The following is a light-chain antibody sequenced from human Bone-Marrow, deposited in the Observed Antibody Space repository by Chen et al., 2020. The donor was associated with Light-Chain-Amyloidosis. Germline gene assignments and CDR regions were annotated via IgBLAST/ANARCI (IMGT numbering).Light chain of an antibody. CDR1: QSISTY. V-gene: IGKV1-39*01. Sequence: DIQMTPSASSLSASVGDRVTITCRASQSISTYLNWYQHKPGVAPRLLIYAASKLQRGVPSRFSGSGSGTDFTPTISSLEPDDSATYYCQQSYNTPHTFGQGTNLEIK. CDR3: QQSYNTPHT. CDR2: AAS. J-gene: IGKJ2*01.